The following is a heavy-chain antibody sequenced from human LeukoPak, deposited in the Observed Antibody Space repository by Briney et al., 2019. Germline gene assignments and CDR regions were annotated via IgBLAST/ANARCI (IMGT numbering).Heavy chain of an antibody. Sequence: PGGSLRLSCAASGFTFSSYGMHWVRQAPGKGLEWVAFIRYDGSNKYYADSVKGRFTISRDNSKNTLYLQMNSLRAEDTAVYYCAKGQKPKVPAVDYWGQGTLVTVPS. D-gene: IGHD2-2*01. CDR3: AKGQKPKVPAVDY. CDR1: GFTFSSYG. J-gene: IGHJ4*02. CDR2: IRYDGSNK. V-gene: IGHV3-30*02.